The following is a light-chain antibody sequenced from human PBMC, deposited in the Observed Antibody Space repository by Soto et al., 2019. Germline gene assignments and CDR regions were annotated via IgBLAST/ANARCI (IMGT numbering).Light chain of an antibody. CDR2: CAS. CDR3: QQYYGTPFT. Sequence: DIVMTQSPDSLGVSLGERSTINCKSSQSVLYSSNNKNYLAWYQQKPGQPPKLLIYCASTRESGVPDRFSGSGSGTDFTHTISSLRAEDVAVYYCQQYYGTPFTFGQGTKLEIK. V-gene: IGKV4-1*01. CDR1: QSVLYSSNNKNY. J-gene: IGKJ2*01.